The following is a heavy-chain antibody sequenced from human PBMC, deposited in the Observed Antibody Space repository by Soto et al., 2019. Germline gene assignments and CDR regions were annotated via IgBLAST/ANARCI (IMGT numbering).Heavy chain of an antibody. J-gene: IGHJ6*03. CDR1: GFTVSSNY. D-gene: IGHD4-17*01. CDR2: IYSGGST. Sequence: EVQLVESGGGLVQPGGSLRLSCAASGFTVSSNYMSWVRQAPGKGLEWVSVIYSGGSTYYADSVKGRFTISRDNSKNTLYLQMNSLRAEDTAVYYCARAQTVTTPAYYYYYYKDVWGKGTTVTDSS. V-gene: IGHV3-66*01. CDR3: ARAQTVTTPAYYYYYYKDV.